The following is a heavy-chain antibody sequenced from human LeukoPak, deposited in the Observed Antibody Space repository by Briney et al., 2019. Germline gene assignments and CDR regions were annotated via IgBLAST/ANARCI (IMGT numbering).Heavy chain of an antibody. CDR3: ARATKGIVGAEDAFDI. D-gene: IGHD1-26*01. V-gene: IGHV3-33*01. CDR2: IWYDGSNK. CDR1: GFTFSSYG. Sequence: GRSLRLSCAASGFTFSSYGMHWVRQAPGKGLEWVAVIWYDGSNKYYADSVKGRFTISRDNSKNTLYLQMNSLRAEDTAVYHCARATKGIVGAEDAFDIWGQGTMVTVSS. J-gene: IGHJ3*02.